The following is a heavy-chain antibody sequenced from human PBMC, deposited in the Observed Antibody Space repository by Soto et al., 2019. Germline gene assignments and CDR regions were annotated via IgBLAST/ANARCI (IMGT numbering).Heavy chain of an antibody. CDR1: GFTFSSYW. D-gene: IGHD3-10*01. V-gene: IGHV3-74*01. CDR2: INSDGSST. Sequence: PGGSLRLSCAASGFTFSSYWMHWVRQAPGKGLVWVSRINSDGSSTSYADSVKGRFTISRDNAKNTLYLQMNSLRAEDTAVYYCARDISLIMVRGVIITNYYGMDVWGQGTTVTVSS. J-gene: IGHJ6*02. CDR3: ARDISLIMVRGVIITNYYGMDV.